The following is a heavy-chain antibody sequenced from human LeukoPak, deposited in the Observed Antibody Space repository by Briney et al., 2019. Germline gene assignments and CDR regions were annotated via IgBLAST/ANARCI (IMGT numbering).Heavy chain of an antibody. Sequence: SETLSLTCAVYGGSFSGYYWSWIRQPPGKGLEWIGEINHSGSTNYNPSLKSRVTISVDTSKNQFSLKLSSVTAADTAVYYCARGGVSLSVPYYYDSSGYYSPFDYWGQGTLVTVSS. J-gene: IGHJ4*02. CDR3: ARGGVSLSVPYYYDSSGYYSPFDY. D-gene: IGHD3-22*01. CDR1: GGSFSGYY. CDR2: INHSGST. V-gene: IGHV4-34*01.